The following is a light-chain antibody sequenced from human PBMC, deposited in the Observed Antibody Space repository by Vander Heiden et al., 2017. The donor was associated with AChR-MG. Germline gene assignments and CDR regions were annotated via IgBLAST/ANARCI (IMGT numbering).Light chain of an antibody. CDR2: DAS. V-gene: IGKV3-11*01. J-gene: IGKJ1*01. CDR1: QTISTN. CDR3: QQRYDWPQT. Sequence: EIVLTQSPATLSLSPGERATLACRASQTISTNLAWYQQKPGQAPRLLIYDASNMDTGIPARFSGSGSGTDFTLTISSLEPEDFAVYYCQQRYDWPQTFGQGTKVDIK.